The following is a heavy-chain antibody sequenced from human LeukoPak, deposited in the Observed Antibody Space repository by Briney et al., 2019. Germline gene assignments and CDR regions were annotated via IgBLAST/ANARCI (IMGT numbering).Heavy chain of an antibody. Sequence: SVKVSCKASGGTFSSYAISWVRQAPGQGLEWMGRIIPILGIANYAQKFQGRVTITADKSTSTAYMELSSLRSDDTAVYYCARDPVGAIRGNAFDIWGQGTMVTVSS. CDR2: IIPILGIA. CDR3: ARDPVGAIRGNAFDI. D-gene: IGHD1-26*01. J-gene: IGHJ3*02. CDR1: GGTFSSYA. V-gene: IGHV1-69*04.